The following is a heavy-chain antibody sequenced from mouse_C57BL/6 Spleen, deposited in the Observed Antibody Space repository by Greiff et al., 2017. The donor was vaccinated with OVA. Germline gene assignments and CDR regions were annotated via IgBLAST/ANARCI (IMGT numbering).Heavy chain of an antibody. Sequence: EVKLMESGEGLVKPGGSLKLSCAASGFTFSSYAMSWVRQTPEKGLEWVAYISRGGDYIYYADTVKGRFTISRDNARNTLYLQMSSLKSEDTAMYYCTRGLGRGYAMDYWGQGTSVTVSS. CDR3: TRGLGRGYAMDY. V-gene: IGHV5-9-1*02. D-gene: IGHD4-1*01. J-gene: IGHJ4*01. CDR2: ISRGGDYI. CDR1: GFTFSSYA.